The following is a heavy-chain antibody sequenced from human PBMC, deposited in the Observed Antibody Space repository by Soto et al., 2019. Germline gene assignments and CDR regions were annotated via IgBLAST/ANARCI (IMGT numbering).Heavy chain of an antibody. Sequence: EVQLVESGGGVMQPGGSLRLSCAASGLDFGVYPMNWVRQAPGKGLEWVSYIGARGFPIYYADSVRGRFAMSRDNANNSVFLQMDSLRAEDTAQYFCATEPFDYWGRGALVIVSS. CDR1: GLDFGVYP. V-gene: IGHV3-48*04. CDR2: IGARGFPI. J-gene: IGHJ4*02. CDR3: ATEPFDY.